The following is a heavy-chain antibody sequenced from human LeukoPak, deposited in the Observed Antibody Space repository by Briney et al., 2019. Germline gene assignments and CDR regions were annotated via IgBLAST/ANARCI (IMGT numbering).Heavy chain of an antibody. V-gene: IGHV3-15*01. D-gene: IGHD3-3*01. CDR2: IKSKTDGGTT. J-gene: IGHJ4*02. CDR1: GFTFSNAW. Sequence: GGSLRLSCAASGFTFSNAWMSWVRQAPGKGLEWVGRIKSKTDGGTTDYAAPVKGRFTISRDDSKNTLYLQMNSLKTEDTAVYYCTTDIDYDFWSGPAYYWGQGTLVTVSS. CDR3: TTDIDYDFWSGPAYY.